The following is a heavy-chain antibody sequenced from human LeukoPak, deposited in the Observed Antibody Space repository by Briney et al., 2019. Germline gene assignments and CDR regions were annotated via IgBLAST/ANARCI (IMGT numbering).Heavy chain of an antibody. V-gene: IGHV1-69*13. Sequence: ASVKVSCKASGGTFSSYAISWVRQAPGQGLEWMGGIIPIFGTANYAQKFQGRVTITADESTSTAYMELSSLRSEDTAVYYCARGIAAAGTPDGVTAFDYWGQGTLVTVSS. D-gene: IGHD6-13*01. CDR1: GGTFSSYA. J-gene: IGHJ4*02. CDR2: IIPIFGTA. CDR3: ARGIAAAGTPDGVTAFDY.